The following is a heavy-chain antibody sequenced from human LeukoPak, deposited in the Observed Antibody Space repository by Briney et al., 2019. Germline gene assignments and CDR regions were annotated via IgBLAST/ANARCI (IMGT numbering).Heavy chain of an antibody. J-gene: IGHJ2*01. CDR2: IYHSGGT. D-gene: IGHD3-16*01. Sequence: PSETLSLTCTVSGYSISSGFYWGWIRQPPGRGLEWIGSIYHSGGTYYNPSLKSRVTISIDTSKNHFSLSLSSVAAADTAVYYCARDGGAWYFDLWGRGTLVTVSS. V-gene: IGHV4-38-2*02. CDR3: ARDGGAWYFDL. CDR1: GYSISSGFY.